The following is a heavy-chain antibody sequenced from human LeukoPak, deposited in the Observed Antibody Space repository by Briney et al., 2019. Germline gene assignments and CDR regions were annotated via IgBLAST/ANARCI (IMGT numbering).Heavy chain of an antibody. CDR3: AFEYYYCYGMDV. J-gene: IGHJ6*02. CDR2: IRSKANSYAT. V-gene: IGHV3-73*01. Sequence: GGSLRLSCAASGFTFSGSAMPWVRQASGKGLEWVGRIRSKANSYATAYAASVKGRFTISRDDSKNTAYLQMNSLKTEDTAVYYCAFEYYYCYGMDVWGQGTTVTVSS. CDR1: GFTFSGSA.